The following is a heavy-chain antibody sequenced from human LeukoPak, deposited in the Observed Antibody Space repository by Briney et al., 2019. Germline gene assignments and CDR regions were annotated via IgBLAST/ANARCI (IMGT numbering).Heavy chain of an antibody. D-gene: IGHD1-26*01. CDR2: ISTNSGTT. CDR3: VRDLTIVGVAQVHH. CDR1: GFTFSIYT. J-gene: IGHJ5*02. Sequence: GGSLRLSCAASGFTFSIYTMNWVRQAPGKGLGRISYISTNSGTTWYADSVKGRFSISRDNAKNSLFLHMNSLRAEDTAVYYCVRDLTIVGVAQVHHWGQGTLVTVSS. V-gene: IGHV3-48*01.